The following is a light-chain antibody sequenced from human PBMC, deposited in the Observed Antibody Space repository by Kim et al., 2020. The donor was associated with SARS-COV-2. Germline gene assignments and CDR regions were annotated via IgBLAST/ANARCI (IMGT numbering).Light chain of an antibody. CDR3: QSYDSSLSGWM. Sequence: RVTNSCTGSRCKSGAGYDVPWYQQLPGTAPHLLIHGNSNRPSGVPDRFSGSKSGTSASLAITGLQAEDEADYYCQSYDSSLSGWMFGGGTQLTVL. V-gene: IGLV1-40*01. J-gene: IGLJ3*02. CDR2: GNS. CDR1: RCKSGAGYD.